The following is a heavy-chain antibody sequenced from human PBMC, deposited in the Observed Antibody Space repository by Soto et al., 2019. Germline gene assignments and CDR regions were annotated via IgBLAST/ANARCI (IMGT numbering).Heavy chain of an antibody. V-gene: IGHV1-18*01. CDR3: ARAGAAPYYYSGMEV. CDR2: ISTYNGDT. J-gene: IGHJ6*02. D-gene: IGHD2-15*01. Sequence: QVQLVQSGAEVRKPGASVKVSCKASGYTFSTSGMSWLRQAPGQGLEWMGWISTYNGDTNDAPKFQDRVTMTSDTSTSTVYMALTSLRSDDTAVYYCARAGAAPYYYSGMEVWGQGTRVTVSS. CDR1: GYTFSTSG.